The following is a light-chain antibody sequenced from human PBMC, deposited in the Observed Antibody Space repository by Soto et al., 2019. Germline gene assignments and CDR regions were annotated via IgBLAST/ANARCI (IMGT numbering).Light chain of an antibody. V-gene: IGKV1-39*01. CDR2: AAS. J-gene: IGKJ4*01. Sequence: DTQMTQSPCSLSASVGDRVTITCRASQSISSYLNWYQQKPGKAPKLLIYAASSLQSGVPSRFSGSGSGTDFTLTISSLQPEDFAPYYCQQSYSTPLTFGGGTKVEIK. CDR3: QQSYSTPLT. CDR1: QSISSY.